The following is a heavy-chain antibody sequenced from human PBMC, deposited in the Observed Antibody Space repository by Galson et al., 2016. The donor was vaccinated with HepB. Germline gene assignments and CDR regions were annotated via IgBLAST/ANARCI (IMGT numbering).Heavy chain of an antibody. CDR3: VRNPQKGLSDSTGWYMFDYYYNGMDV. CDR1: GFSFNQVW. CDR2: ISHTGGST. Sequence: SLRLSCAASGFSFNQVWMTWVRQAPGKGLEWVSIISHTGGSTYYADSVKGRFTTSRDDSINTLYLQMNNLRAEDTAVYYCVRNPQKGLSDSTGWYMFDYYYNGMDVWGQGTTVTVAS. D-gene: IGHD6-19*01. J-gene: IGHJ6*02. V-gene: IGHV3-23*01.